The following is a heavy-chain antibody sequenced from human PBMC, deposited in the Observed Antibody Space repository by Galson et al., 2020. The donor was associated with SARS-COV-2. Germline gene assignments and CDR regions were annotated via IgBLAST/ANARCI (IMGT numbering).Heavy chain of an antibody. D-gene: IGHD5-18*01. CDR3: ASRWLQPRY. CDR2: ISGSGGST. J-gene: IGHJ4*02. CDR1: GFTFSSYA. V-gene: IGHV3-23*01. Sequence: GGSMRLSCAASGFTFSSYAMSWVRPAPGKGLEWASAISGSGGSTYYANSVKGRFTNSRDNSKNTPYLQMNSLRAEDTAVYYCASRWLQPRYWGQGTLVTVSA.